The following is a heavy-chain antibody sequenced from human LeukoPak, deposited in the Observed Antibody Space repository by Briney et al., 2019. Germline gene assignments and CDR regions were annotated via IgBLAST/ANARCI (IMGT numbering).Heavy chain of an antibody. D-gene: IGHD2-21*02. V-gene: IGHV1-69*05. Sequence: GASVKVSCKASGGTFSSYAISWVRQAPGQGLEWMGRIIPIFGTANYAQKFQGRVTITTDESTSTAYMELSSLRSEDTAVYYCARVVYCGGDCLMGYMDVWGKGTRSPSP. CDR2: IIPIFGTA. J-gene: IGHJ6*03. CDR3: ARVVYCGGDCLMGYMDV. CDR1: GGTFSSYA.